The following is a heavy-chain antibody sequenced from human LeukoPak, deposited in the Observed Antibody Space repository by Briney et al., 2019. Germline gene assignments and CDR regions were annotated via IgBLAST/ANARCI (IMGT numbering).Heavy chain of an antibody. Sequence: RSSETLSLTCTVSGGSISSYYWSWIRQPPGKGLEWIGYINYSGSTNYNPSLKSRVTISVDTSKNQFSLKLSSVTAADTAVYYCARVKGYCSSTSCYRYYYMDVWGKGTTVTVSS. CDR3: ARVKGYCSSTSCYRYYYMDV. J-gene: IGHJ6*03. D-gene: IGHD2-2*01. CDR1: GGSISSYY. CDR2: INYSGST. V-gene: IGHV4-59*01.